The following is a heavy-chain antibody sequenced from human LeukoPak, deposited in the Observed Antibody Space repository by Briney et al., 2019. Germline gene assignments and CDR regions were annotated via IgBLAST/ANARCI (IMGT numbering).Heavy chain of an antibody. V-gene: IGHV1-18*01. Sequence: ASVKVSCKASGYSFTSYGINWVRQAPGQGLEWMGWISTDNGNTDYVQNLQGRVTMTTDTSTSTAYMELRSLRSDDTAVYYCARGYSYGYGPLDYWGQGTLVTVSS. CDR2: ISTDNGNT. D-gene: IGHD5-18*01. J-gene: IGHJ4*02. CDR3: ARGYSYGYGPLDY. CDR1: GYSFTSYG.